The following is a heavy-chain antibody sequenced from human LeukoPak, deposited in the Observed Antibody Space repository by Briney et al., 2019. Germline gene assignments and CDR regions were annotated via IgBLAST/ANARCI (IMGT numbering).Heavy chain of an antibody. CDR1: GFTFSSYA. J-gene: IGHJ4*02. Sequence: GGSLRLSCAASGFTFSSYAMSWVRQAPGKGLEWVSVIYSGGSTYYADSVKGRFTISRDNSKNTLYLQMNSLRAEDTAVYYCARTTYYYDSRYSDYWGQGTLVTVSS. CDR3: ARTTYYYDSRYSDY. D-gene: IGHD3-22*01. V-gene: IGHV3-66*01. CDR2: IYSGGST.